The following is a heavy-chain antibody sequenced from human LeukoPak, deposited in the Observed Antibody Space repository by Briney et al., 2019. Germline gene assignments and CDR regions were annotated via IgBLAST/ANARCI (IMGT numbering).Heavy chain of an antibody. J-gene: IGHJ5*02. Sequence: SETLSLTCTVSGGSTSSYYWSWIRQPPGKGLEWIGYIHYTGSTNYNPSLKSRVTISVDTSKNQFSLKLSSVTAADTAIYYCARGGYYGSGNDFRFDPWGQGTLVTVSS. D-gene: IGHD3-10*01. CDR3: ARGGYYGSGNDFRFDP. CDR2: IHYTGST. CDR1: GGSTSSYY. V-gene: IGHV4-59*01.